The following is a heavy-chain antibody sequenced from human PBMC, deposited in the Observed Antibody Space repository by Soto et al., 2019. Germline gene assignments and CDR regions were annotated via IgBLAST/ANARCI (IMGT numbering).Heavy chain of an antibody. V-gene: IGHV1-69*01. D-gene: IGHD4-4*01. J-gene: IGHJ6*02. CDR3: ARDKVTLMGSDYGMDV. CDR1: GVTFSSYA. CDR2: IIPIFGTA. Sequence: QVQLVQSGAEVKKPGSSVKVSCKASGVTFSSYAISWVRQAPGQGLEWMGGIIPIFGTANYAQKFQGRVTITADESTSTAYMELSSLRSEDTAVYYCARDKVTLMGSDYGMDVWGQGTTVTVSS.